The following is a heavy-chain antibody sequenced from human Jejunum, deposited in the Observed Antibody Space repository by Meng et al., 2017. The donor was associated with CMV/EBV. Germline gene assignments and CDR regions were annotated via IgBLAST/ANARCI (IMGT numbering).Heavy chain of an antibody. CDR3: ARVTHSSAYYSDQIFDY. CDR2: IKEDGSEK. Sequence: FSNYWMTWVRQAPGKGLEWVANIKEDGSEKYYVESVRGRFTISRDNAKNSLYLQVSSLRAEDTAVYYCARVTHSSAYYSDQIFDYWGQGTLVTVSS. V-gene: IGHV3-7*01. J-gene: IGHJ4*02. CDR1: FSNYW. D-gene: IGHD3-22*01.